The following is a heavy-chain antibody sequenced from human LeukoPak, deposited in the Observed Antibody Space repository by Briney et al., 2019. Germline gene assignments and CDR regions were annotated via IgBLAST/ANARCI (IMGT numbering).Heavy chain of an antibody. Sequence: GGPLRLSCAASGFTFSNYCTHWVRHAPGEGLVWVSRISPDGGRILYADSVQGRFTISRDNAKNTVYLQMNSLRAEDTAVYYCARVGTGTWYFDLWGRGTLVTFSS. D-gene: IGHD6-13*01. CDR3: ARVGTGTWYFDL. CDR2: ISPDGGRI. CDR1: GFTFSNYC. V-gene: IGHV3-74*01. J-gene: IGHJ2*01.